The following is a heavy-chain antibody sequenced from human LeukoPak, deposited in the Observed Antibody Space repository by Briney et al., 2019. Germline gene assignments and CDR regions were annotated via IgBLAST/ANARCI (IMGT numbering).Heavy chain of an antibody. CDR2: INHSGST. D-gene: IGHD6-25*01. Sequence: SETLSLTCAVYGGSSSGYYWSWIRQPPGKGLEWIGEINHSGSTNYNPSLKSRVTISVDTSKNQFSLKLSSVTAADTAVYYCARHGYSSGIYYFDYWGQGTLVTVSS. V-gene: IGHV4-34*01. CDR1: GGSSSGYY. CDR3: ARHGYSSGIYYFDY. J-gene: IGHJ4*02.